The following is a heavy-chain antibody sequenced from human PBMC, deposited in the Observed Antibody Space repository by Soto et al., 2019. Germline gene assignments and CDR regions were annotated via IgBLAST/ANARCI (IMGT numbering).Heavy chain of an antibody. Sequence: SETLSLTCTVSGTSIINYYWSWIRQPPGKGLEWIGSFHYSGSTNYNPSLKSRVTISVDMSKNQFSLKLSSVTAADTAVYYCARGRFYGSGSYYSLSGYYYGMDVWGQGTTVTVSS. D-gene: IGHD3-10*01. V-gene: IGHV4-59*12. J-gene: IGHJ6*02. CDR2: FHYSGST. CDR3: ARGRFYGSGSYYSLSGYYYGMDV. CDR1: GTSIINYY.